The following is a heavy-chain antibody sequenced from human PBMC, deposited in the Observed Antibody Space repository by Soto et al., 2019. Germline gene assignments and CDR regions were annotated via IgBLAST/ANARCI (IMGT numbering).Heavy chain of an antibody. CDR1: GYNFVKYG. CDR3: ARGILEWYPHSPMDD. J-gene: IGHJ6*02. Sequence: QVQLVQSGAEVKKPGASVKVSCKASGYNFVKYGITWVRQAPGQGLEWLGWISPYNGNTKYAQKIQGRVIMTTDTSTTTAYLELLRLTSDDTAVYYCARGILEWYPHSPMDDWGQGTTVTVSS. V-gene: IGHV1-18*01. D-gene: IGHD3-3*01. CDR2: ISPYNGNT.